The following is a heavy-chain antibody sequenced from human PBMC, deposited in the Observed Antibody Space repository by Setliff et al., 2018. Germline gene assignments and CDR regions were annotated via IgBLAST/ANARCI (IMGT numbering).Heavy chain of an antibody. J-gene: IGHJ5*02. CDR3: AREPYYYNFWSGYENWFDP. CDR1: GGSISSHY. CDR2: IYYSGST. D-gene: IGHD3-3*01. V-gene: IGHV4-59*11. Sequence: SETLSLTCTVSGGSISSHYWSWIRQPPGKGLERIGSIYYSGSTNYNPSLKSRVTISVDTSKNQFSLKLSSVTAADTAVYYCAREPYYYNFWSGYENWFDPWGQGTLVTVPQ.